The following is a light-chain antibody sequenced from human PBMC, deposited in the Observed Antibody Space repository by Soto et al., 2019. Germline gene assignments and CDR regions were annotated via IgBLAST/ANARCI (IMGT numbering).Light chain of an antibody. CDR2: AAS. V-gene: IGKV1-39*01. J-gene: IGKJ5*01. Sequence: DIQLTQSPSSLSASVGDRVTITCRVSQGISSYLNWYQVKPGKAPKPLIYAASSLQSGVPSKFSGSGSGTDFTLTIASLQPEDFATYYCQQSYSTPQTFGQGTRLEIK. CDR3: QQSYSTPQT. CDR1: QGISSY.